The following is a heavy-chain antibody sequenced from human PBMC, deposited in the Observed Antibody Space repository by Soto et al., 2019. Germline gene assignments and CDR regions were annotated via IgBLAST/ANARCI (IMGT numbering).Heavy chain of an antibody. CDR2: INHSGST. CDR1: GGSFSGYY. J-gene: IGHJ6*02. V-gene: IGHV4-34*01. Sequence: SETLSLTCAVYGGSFSGYYWSWIRQPPGKGLEWIGEINHSGSTNYNPSLKSRVTISVDTSKNQFSLKLSSVTAADTAVYYCARGDFWSGYYDYYGMDVWGQGTTVTV. CDR3: ARGDFWSGYYDYYGMDV. D-gene: IGHD3-3*01.